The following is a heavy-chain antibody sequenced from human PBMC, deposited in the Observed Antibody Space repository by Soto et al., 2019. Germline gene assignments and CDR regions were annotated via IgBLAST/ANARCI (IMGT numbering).Heavy chain of an antibody. CDR2: IYYSGST. J-gene: IGHJ6*03. V-gene: IGHV4-59*12. CDR3: AREVQGTDYYYYMDV. Sequence: QVQLQESGPGLVKPSETLSLTCTVSGGSISSYYWSWIRQPPGKGLEWIGYIYYSGSTNYNPSLKSRVTISVDTSKNQFSLKLSSVTAADTAVYYCAREVQGTDYYYYMDVWGKGTTVTVSS. D-gene: IGHD2-8*02. CDR1: GGSISSYY.